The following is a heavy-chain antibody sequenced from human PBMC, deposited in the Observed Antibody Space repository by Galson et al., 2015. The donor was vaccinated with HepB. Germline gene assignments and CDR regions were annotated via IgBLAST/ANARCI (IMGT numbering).Heavy chain of an antibody. J-gene: IGHJ4*02. CDR3: ARVEPQWLVRDGVYYFDY. D-gene: IGHD6-19*01. V-gene: IGHV1-2*06. CDR2: INPNSGGT. Sequence: SCKASGYTFTGYYMHWVRQAPGQGLEWMGRINPNSGGTNYAQKFQGRVTMTRDTSISTAYMELSRLRSDDTAVYYCARVEPQWLVRDGVYYFDYWGQGTLVTVSS. CDR1: GYTFTGYY.